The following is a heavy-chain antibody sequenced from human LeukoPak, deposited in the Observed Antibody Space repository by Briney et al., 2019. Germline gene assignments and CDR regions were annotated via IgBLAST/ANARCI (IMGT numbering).Heavy chain of an antibody. CDR2: IIPIFGTA. V-gene: IGHV1-69*06. D-gene: IGHD2-15*01. J-gene: IGHJ4*02. CDR3: ATVTPARAVDY. CDR1: GGTFSSYA. Sequence: SVKVSCKASGGTFSSYAISWVRQAPGQGLEWMGGIIPIFGTAIYAQKFQGRVTMTEDTSTDTAYMELSSLRSEDTAVYYCATVTPARAVDYWGQGTLVTVSS.